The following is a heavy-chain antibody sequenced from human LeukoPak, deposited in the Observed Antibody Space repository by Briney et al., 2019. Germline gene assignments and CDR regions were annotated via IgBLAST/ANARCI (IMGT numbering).Heavy chain of an antibody. CDR1: GGSISSGGYY. J-gene: IGHJ5*02. CDR3: ARYCSSTSCRWFDP. D-gene: IGHD2-2*01. CDR2: IYYTGST. Sequence: SETLSLTCTVSGGSISSGGYYWSWIRQHPGKGLEWIGYIYYTGSTYYNPSLKSRVIIPVDTSKNQFSLKLNSVTAADTAVYYCARYCSSTSCRWFDPWGQGTLVTVSS. V-gene: IGHV4-31*03.